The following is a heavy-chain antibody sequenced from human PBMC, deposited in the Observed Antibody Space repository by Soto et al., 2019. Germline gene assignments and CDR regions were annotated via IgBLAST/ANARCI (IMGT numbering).Heavy chain of an antibody. Sequence: PSETLSLTCTVSGGSISSYYWSWIRQPAGKGLEWIGRIYTSGSTNYNPSLKSRVTMSVDTSKNQFSLKLSSVTAADTAVYYCARGRYCSSTSCYTIDYWGQGTLVTVSS. CDR1: GGSISSYY. J-gene: IGHJ4*02. CDR2: IYTSGST. V-gene: IGHV4-4*07. CDR3: ARGRYCSSTSCYTIDY. D-gene: IGHD2-2*02.